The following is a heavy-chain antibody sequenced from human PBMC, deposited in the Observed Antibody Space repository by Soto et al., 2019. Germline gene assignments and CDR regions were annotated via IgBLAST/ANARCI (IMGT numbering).Heavy chain of an antibody. Sequence: SETLPLTCAVYGGSFSGYYWSWIRQPPGKGLEWIGEINHSGSTNYNPSLKSRVTISVDTSKNQFSLKLSSVTAADTAVYYCARRVLLWFGESRFDYWGQGTLVTVSS. CDR1: GGSFSGYY. V-gene: IGHV4-34*01. D-gene: IGHD3-10*01. J-gene: IGHJ4*02. CDR2: INHSGST. CDR3: ARRVLLWFGESRFDY.